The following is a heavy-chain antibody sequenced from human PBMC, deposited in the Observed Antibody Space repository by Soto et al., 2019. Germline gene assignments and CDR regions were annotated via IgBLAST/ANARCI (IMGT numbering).Heavy chain of an antibody. V-gene: IGHV3-33*01. CDR3: ARDRDAYYFDY. CDR1: GFTFSSYG. Sequence: AGGSLRLSCAASGFTFSSYGMHWVRQAPGKGLEWVAVIWYDGSNKYYADSVKGRFTISRDNSKNTLYLQMNSLRAEDTAVYYCARDRDAYYFDYWGQGTLVTVSS. CDR2: IWYDGSNK. J-gene: IGHJ4*02.